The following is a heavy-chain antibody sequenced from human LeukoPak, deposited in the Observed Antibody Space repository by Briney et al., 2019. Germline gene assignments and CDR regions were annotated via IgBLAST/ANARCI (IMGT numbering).Heavy chain of an antibody. Sequence: GGSLRLSCAASGFTFSNYAMAWVRQAPGKGPEWVSGISGSGGVTYYADSVKGRFTISRDNSKNTLYVQMNSLRVEDTAVYYCAKTSDISVRYYFDYWGQGTLVTVSS. D-gene: IGHD3-22*01. CDR3: AKTSDISVRYYFDY. V-gene: IGHV3-23*01. CDR1: GFTFSNYA. CDR2: ISGSGGVT. J-gene: IGHJ4*02.